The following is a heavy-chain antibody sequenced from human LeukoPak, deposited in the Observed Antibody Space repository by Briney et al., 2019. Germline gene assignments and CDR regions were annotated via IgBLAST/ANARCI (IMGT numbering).Heavy chain of an antibody. Sequence: GGSLRLSCAASGFTFSSCWMHWVRQAPGKGLVWVSRINSDGSSTSYADSVKGRFTISRDNAKNTLYLQMNSLRAEDTAVYYCARGLSGSYYGDDAFDIWGQGTMVTVSS. V-gene: IGHV3-74*01. D-gene: IGHD1-26*01. J-gene: IGHJ3*02. CDR1: GFTFSSCW. CDR2: INSDGSST. CDR3: ARGLSGSYYGDDAFDI.